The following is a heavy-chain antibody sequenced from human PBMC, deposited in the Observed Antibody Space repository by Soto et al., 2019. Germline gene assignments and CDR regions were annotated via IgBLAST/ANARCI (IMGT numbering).Heavy chain of an antibody. V-gene: IGHV4-34*01. CDR1: GQSFSGHS. Sequence: QVQLQQWGAGLVKPSETLSLSCAVYGQSFSGHSWAWIRQPPGKGLEWIGEINESGSTYYNPSLTSRVTISTDTSKNQFSRKLSSVSAAVTAAYFCARGSGIVALPGELEDVKYDYWGQGTLVNVSS. CDR3: ARGSGIVALPGELEDVKYDY. D-gene: IGHD1-1*01. J-gene: IGHJ4*02. CDR2: INESGST.